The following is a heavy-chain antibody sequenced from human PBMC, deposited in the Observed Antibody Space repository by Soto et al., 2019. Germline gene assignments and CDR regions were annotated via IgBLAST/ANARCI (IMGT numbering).Heavy chain of an antibody. Sequence: QVQLVESGGGVVQPGRSLRLSCAASGFTFSTYGMHWVRQAPGKGLEWVAVISYDGSNKYYADSVKGRFTISRDNSKNTLYLQMNSLRAEDTAVYYCAKDNCISPSCYRLYNLFDPWGQGTLVTVSS. CDR3: AKDNCISPSCYRLYNLFDP. D-gene: IGHD2-2*01. V-gene: IGHV3-30*18. CDR2: ISYDGSNK. J-gene: IGHJ5*02. CDR1: GFTFSTYG.